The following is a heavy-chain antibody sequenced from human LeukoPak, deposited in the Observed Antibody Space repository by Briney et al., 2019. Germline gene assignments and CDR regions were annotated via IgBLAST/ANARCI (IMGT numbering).Heavy chain of an antibody. CDR1: GFTFSSYG. CDR2: ISYDGNNK. V-gene: IGHV3-30*18. J-gene: IGHJ4*02. D-gene: IGHD3-9*01. Sequence: GGSLRLSCAASGFTFSSYGMHWVRKAPGKGLEWVAVISYDGNNKYYADSVKGRFTISRDNSKNTLYLQMNSLRAEDTAVYYCAKDYYDILTGYYGPDYWGQGTLVTVSS. CDR3: AKDYYDILTGYYGPDY.